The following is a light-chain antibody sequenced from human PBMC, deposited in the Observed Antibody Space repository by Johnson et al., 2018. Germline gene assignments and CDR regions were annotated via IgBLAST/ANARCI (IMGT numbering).Light chain of an antibody. CDR3: GTCDTSLIAGNV. Sequence: QSVLTQPPSVSAAPGQKVTISCSGSSSNIGNNYVSWYQQLPGTSPKLLIYDNNQLPPGIPYLFSGSNSGTSATLGITGLQPPDQADYYSGTCDTSLIAGNVCGTGTKVTVL. V-gene: IGLV1-51*01. J-gene: IGLJ1*01. CDR1: SSNIGNNY. CDR2: DNN.